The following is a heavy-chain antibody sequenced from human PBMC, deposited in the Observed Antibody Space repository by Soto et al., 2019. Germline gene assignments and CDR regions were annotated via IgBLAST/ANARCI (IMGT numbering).Heavy chain of an antibody. CDR3: VTSGRYTSSWSYFDS. J-gene: IGHJ4*02. D-gene: IGHD6-13*01. V-gene: IGHV3-53*01. Sequence: GGSLRLSCAASGFAVNSHYMTWIRQAPGKGPEWVSVIYANGRTYYEDSVTGRFTISRDNSKNTLYLQMDSLRAEDTAVYYCVTSGRYTSSWSYFDSWGPGTLVTVS. CDR1: GFAVNSHY. CDR2: IYANGRT.